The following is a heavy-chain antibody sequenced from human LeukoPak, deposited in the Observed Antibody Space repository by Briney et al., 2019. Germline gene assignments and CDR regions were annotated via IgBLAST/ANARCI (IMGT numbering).Heavy chain of an antibody. CDR3: ARDTAMVQYNWFDP. CDR1: AGSISSSSYS. J-gene: IGHJ5*02. Sequence: SETLSLTCTVSAGSISSSSYSWGWIRQPPGKGLEWIGSIYYSGSTYYNPSLKSRVTISVDTSKNQFSLKLSSVTAADTAVYYCARDTAMVQYNWFDPWGQGTLVTVSS. D-gene: IGHD5-18*01. V-gene: IGHV4-39*01. CDR2: IYYSGST.